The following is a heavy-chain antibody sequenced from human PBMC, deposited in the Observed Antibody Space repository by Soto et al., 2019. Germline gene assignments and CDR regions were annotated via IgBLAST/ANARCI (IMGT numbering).Heavy chain of an antibody. J-gene: IGHJ2*01. D-gene: IGHD4-4*01. CDR1: GFTFSSYA. CDR3: ARPLWRDDYNWGYFDL. CDR2: ISYDGSNK. Sequence: QVQLVESGGGVVQPGRSLRLSCAASGFTFSSYAKHWVRQAPGKWLEWVAVISYDGSNKYYADSVKGRFTISRDNSKNTLYLQMNSLRAEDTAVYYCARPLWRDDYNWGYFDLWGRGTLVTVSS. V-gene: IGHV3-30-3*01.